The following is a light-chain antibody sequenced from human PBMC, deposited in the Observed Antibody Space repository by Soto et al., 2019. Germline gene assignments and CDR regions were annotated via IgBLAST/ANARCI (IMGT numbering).Light chain of an antibody. CDR1: SSDIGAHNY. Sequence: QSVLTQPASVSGSPGQSTTISCTGTSSDIGAHNYVSWYQQHPGRVPRLMIYEVSNRPSGVSNRFSGSKSGNTASLTISGLQAEDEADYYCSSYTTSDTYVFGPGTKLTVL. J-gene: IGLJ1*01. V-gene: IGLV2-14*01. CDR2: EVS. CDR3: SSYTTSDTYV.